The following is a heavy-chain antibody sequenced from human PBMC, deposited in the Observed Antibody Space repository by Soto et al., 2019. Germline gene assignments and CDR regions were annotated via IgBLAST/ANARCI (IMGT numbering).Heavy chain of an antibody. D-gene: IGHD3-16*02. Sequence: GGSLRLSCAASGFTFSSYWMHWVRQAPGKGLVWVSRINSDGSSTSYADSVKGRFTISRDNAKNTLYLQMNSLRAEDTAVYYCASPSLSDYYYYGMDVWDQGTTVTVSS. J-gene: IGHJ6*02. CDR3: ASPSLSDYYYYGMDV. V-gene: IGHV3-74*01. CDR2: INSDGSST. CDR1: GFTFSSYW.